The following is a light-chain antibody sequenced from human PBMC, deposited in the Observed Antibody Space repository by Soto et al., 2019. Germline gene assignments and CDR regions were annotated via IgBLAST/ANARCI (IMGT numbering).Light chain of an antibody. CDR2: SNN. V-gene: IGLV1-44*01. Sequence: QSVLTQPPSASGTPGQRVTISCSGSSSNIGSNSVNWYQQLPGTAPKLLIYSNNNRPSGVPARFSGSKSGTSASLAIAGLQAEDEGDYYCQSYDSSLRGYVFGTGTKVTVL. J-gene: IGLJ1*01. CDR1: SSNIGSNS. CDR3: QSYDSSLRGYV.